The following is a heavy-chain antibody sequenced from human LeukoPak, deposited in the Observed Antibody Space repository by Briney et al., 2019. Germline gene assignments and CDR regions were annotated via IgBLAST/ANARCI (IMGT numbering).Heavy chain of an antibody. CDR1: GFTFNNYW. V-gene: IGHV3-74*01. Sequence: HSGGSLRLSCAASGFTFNNYWMHWVRQAPGKGLVWVSRINTDGSSTNYADSVEGRFTISRDNAKNTLFLYMNSLRVEDTAVYYCAREWYSSWSFDYWGQGTLVTVSS. J-gene: IGHJ4*02. CDR2: INTDGSST. CDR3: AREWYSSWSFDY. D-gene: IGHD6-13*01.